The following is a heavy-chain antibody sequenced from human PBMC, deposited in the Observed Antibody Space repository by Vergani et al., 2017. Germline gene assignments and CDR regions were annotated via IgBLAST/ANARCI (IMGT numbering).Heavy chain of an antibody. J-gene: IGHJ6*02. Sequence: QVQLQESGPGLVKPSETLSLTCTVSGASVNSYYWSWIRQPPGKGLEWMGYIYYSGNTNYNPSLKSRVTISVDTSKNQFSLKLSSVTAADTAVYYCARVVRGSYYYGMDVWGQGTTVTVSS. CDR3: ARVVRGSYYYGMDV. CDR2: IYYSGNT. V-gene: IGHV4-59*02. CDR1: GASVNSYY. D-gene: IGHD1-26*01.